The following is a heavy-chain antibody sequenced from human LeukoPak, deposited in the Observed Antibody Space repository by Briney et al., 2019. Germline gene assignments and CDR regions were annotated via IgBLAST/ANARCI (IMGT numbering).Heavy chain of an antibody. Sequence: PSETLSLTCTVSGGSISSYYWSWIRQPPGKGLEWIGYIYYSGSTNYNPSLKSRVTISVDTSKNQFSLKLSSVTAADTAVYYCARGGSLGRSWFDPWGQGTLVTVSS. CDR1: GGSISSYY. V-gene: IGHV4-59*01. D-gene: IGHD1-26*01. CDR3: ARGGSLGRSWFDP. CDR2: IYYSGST. J-gene: IGHJ5*02.